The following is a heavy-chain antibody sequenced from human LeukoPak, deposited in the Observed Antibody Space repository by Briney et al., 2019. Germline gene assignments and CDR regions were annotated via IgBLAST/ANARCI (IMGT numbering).Heavy chain of an antibody. D-gene: IGHD5-12*01. V-gene: IGHV3-74*01. J-gene: IGHJ3*02. CDR2: INGDGSST. Sequence: GGSLRLSCAASGFTLSSYWMHWVRQAPGKGLVWVSRINGDGSSTNYTDSVKGRFTISRDNAKNMLHLQMNSLRAEDTAVYYCTRGGYRSWDAFDIWGQGTMVAVSS. CDR1: GFTLSSYW. CDR3: TRGGYRSWDAFDI.